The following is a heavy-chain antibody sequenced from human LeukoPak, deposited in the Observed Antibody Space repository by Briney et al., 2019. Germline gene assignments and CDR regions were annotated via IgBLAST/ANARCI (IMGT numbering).Heavy chain of an antibody. Sequence: PGGSLRLSCVASGFTFGGYGMHWVRQAPGQGLEWVAFVRYDGNDKYYADFVNGRFTISRDNSKNTLYLQMNSLRAEDTAVYYCAKENSGTNWFDPWGQGTLVTVSS. J-gene: IGHJ5*02. CDR3: AKENSGTNWFDP. V-gene: IGHV3-30*02. D-gene: IGHD1-26*01. CDR1: GFTFGGYG. CDR2: VRYDGNDK.